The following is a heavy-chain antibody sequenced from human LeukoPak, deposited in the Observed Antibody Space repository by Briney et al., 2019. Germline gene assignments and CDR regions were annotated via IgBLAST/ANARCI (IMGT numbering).Heavy chain of an antibody. CDR1: GFTFSSYS. CDR2: ISSSSSYI. V-gene: IGHV3-21*04. Sequence: GGSLRLSCAASGFTFSSYSMNWVRQAPGKGLEWVSSISSSSSYIYYADSVKGRFTISRDNAKNSLYLQMNSLRAEDTALYYCAKAPEYSSGWAYYFDYWGQGTLVTVSS. J-gene: IGHJ4*02. D-gene: IGHD6-19*01. CDR3: AKAPEYSSGWAYYFDY.